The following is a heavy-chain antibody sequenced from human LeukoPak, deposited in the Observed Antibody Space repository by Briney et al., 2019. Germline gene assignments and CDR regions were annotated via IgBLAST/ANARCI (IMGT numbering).Heavy chain of an antibody. CDR2: ISRSGSTK. CDR3: ARVEEYYYGSGSEYYYYYMDV. V-gene: IGHV3-11*01. Sequence: GGSLRLSCAASGFTFSDYNMRWIRQAPGKGLEWVSSISRSGSTKYYADSVKGRFTISRDNAKNSLYLQMNSLRAEDTAVYYCARVEEYYYGSGSEYYYYYMDVWGKGTTVTISS. CDR1: GFTFSDYN. J-gene: IGHJ6*03. D-gene: IGHD3-10*01.